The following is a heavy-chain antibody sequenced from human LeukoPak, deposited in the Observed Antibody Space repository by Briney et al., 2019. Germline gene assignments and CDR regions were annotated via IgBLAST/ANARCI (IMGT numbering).Heavy chain of an antibody. D-gene: IGHD3-3*01. CDR1: GGSISDYY. V-gene: IGHV4-59*01. CDR3: ARGDFCSKSNCYLRPMDV. J-gene: IGHJ6*04. Sequence: SETLSLTCTVSGGSISDYYWNWIRQPPGKGLEWIGYIYYSGSTTYNPSLKSRVTMSVDTAKNQFSLRVRSVTAADTAVYYCARGDFCSKSNCYLRPMDVWGKGTTVTVSP. CDR2: IYYSGST.